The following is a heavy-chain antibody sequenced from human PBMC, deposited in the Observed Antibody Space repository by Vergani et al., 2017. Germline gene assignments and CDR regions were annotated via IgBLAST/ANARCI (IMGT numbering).Heavy chain of an antibody. CDR3: ARDRELGYGDPDAFDI. Sequence: QVQLVQSGAEVKKPGSSVKVSCKASENTLRSYPFSGVRQASGQGLEWMGRIIPMVDVTNYAQKFQGRVTITANKSTYTAYMELSSLRSEDTAVYYCARDRELGYGDPDAFDIWGQGTMVTVSS. CDR2: IIPMVDVT. D-gene: IGHD4-17*01. J-gene: IGHJ3*02. CDR1: ENTLRSYP. V-gene: IGHV1-69*04.